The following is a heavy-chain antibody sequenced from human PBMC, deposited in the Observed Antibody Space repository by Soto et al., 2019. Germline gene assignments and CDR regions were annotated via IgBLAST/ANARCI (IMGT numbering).Heavy chain of an antibody. CDR1: GFTFSTYG. CDR3: ARDIMVRGRSYYGMDV. D-gene: IGHD3-10*01. Sequence: QVQLVESGGGVVQPGMSLRLSCAASGFTFSTYGVHWVRQAPGKGLEWVAVIWSDGSNEYYADSVKGRFTISRDNSKNTLSLQMDRLTTEDTAVYYCARDIMVRGRSYYGMDVWGQGTTVTVSS. J-gene: IGHJ6*02. CDR2: IWSDGSNE. V-gene: IGHV3-33*01.